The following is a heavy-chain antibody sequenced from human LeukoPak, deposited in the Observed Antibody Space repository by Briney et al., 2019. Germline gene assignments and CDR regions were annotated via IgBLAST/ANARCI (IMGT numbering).Heavy chain of an antibody. V-gene: IGHV3-23*01. CDR2: ISGSGGST. Sequence: GGSLRLSCAASGFTFSSYAMRWVRQAPGKGLEWVSAISGSGGSTYYADSVKGRLTIYRDNSKNTLYLQMNSLRAEDTAVYYCAKDQIPGYSSSWYPEYSQHWGQGTLVTVSS. CDR1: GFTFSSYA. CDR3: AKDQIPGYSSSWYPEYSQH. D-gene: IGHD6-13*01. J-gene: IGHJ1*01.